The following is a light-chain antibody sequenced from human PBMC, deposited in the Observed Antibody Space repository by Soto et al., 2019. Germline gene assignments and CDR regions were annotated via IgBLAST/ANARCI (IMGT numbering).Light chain of an antibody. V-gene: IGKV3-20*01. Sequence: EIGLTQSPSTLSFSPVDMAIFFYRASQSVGSSFLAWFQHKPGQAPRLLICGAPSRATGIPDRFSGSGSGTDFTLTISRLEPEDFAVYYCHQYGSSQTFGQGTKVDTK. J-gene: IGKJ1*01. CDR1: QSVGSSF. CDR3: HQYGSSQT. CDR2: GAP.